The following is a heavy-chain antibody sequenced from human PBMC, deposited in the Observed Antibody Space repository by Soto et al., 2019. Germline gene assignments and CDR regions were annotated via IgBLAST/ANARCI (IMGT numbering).Heavy chain of an antibody. D-gene: IGHD1-26*01. J-gene: IGHJ3*01. Sequence: QVQLQESGPRLVKPSETRSLTCSVSGSSISPYYWTWLRQAPGKGLEWIGYLFYRGTATYNPALKSRVTISLDTSKKQVSLRLSSVTAADKAVYYCAREKDRILGGYAFGYWGPGTTVTGSS. CDR2: LFYRGTA. CDR3: AREKDRILGGYAFGY. CDR1: GSSISPYY. V-gene: IGHV4-59*01.